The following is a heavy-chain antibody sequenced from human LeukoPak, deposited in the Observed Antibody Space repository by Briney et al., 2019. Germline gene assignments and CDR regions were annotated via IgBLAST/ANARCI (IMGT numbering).Heavy chain of an antibody. V-gene: IGHV5-51*01. Sequence: GESLKISCKASGYSFTNYWIGWVRQMPGKGLDWMGIIYPGDSDTGYRPSFQCQGAISADNSISTAYLQWSSLKASDTAMYYCARPCSGGSCYSSYDAFDIWGQGTMVTVSS. CDR3: ARPCSGGSCYSSYDAFDI. CDR1: GYSFTNYW. D-gene: IGHD2-15*01. CDR2: IYPGDSDT. J-gene: IGHJ3*02.